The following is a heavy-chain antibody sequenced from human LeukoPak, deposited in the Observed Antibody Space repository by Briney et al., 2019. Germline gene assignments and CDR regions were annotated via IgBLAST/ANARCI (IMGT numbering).Heavy chain of an antibody. Sequence: PGGSLRLSCAASEFTFSSYNMNWVRQAPGRGLEWVSSISSSSSYIYYADSVKGRFTISRDNAKNSLYLQMNSLRAEDTAVYYCAREPFWSGYYSNLHFDYWGQGTLVTVSS. CDR3: AREPFWSGYYSNLHFDY. CDR2: ISSSSSYI. J-gene: IGHJ4*02. CDR1: EFTFSSYN. D-gene: IGHD3-3*01. V-gene: IGHV3-21*01.